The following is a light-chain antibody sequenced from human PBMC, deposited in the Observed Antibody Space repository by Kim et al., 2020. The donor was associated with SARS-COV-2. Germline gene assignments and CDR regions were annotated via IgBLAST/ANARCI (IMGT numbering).Light chain of an antibody. Sequence: VSPGDRATLSCRASQSVSLNLAWYQHKLGQAPRRLIFGASTRASGIPARFSGSGSETEFTLTISSLQSEDFAVYYCQQYHNWPLTFGGGTKVDIK. CDR3: QQYHNWPLT. CDR2: GAS. V-gene: IGKV3-15*01. J-gene: IGKJ4*01. CDR1: QSVSLN.